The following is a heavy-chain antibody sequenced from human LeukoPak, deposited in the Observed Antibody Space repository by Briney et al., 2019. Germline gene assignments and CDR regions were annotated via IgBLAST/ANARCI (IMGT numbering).Heavy chain of an antibody. CDR2: IRNDASDK. V-gene: IGHV3-30*02. CDR1: GFTFSNYG. CDR3: AKDQSHHDSSGSLYDP. D-gene: IGHD3-22*01. J-gene: IGHJ5*02. Sequence: HPGGSLRLSCAASGFTFSNYGMHWVRRAPGKGLEWVAFIRNDASDKYYADSVKGRFTISRDNSENTLYLQMNSLKIEDTAVYYCAKDQSHHDSSGSLYDPWGQGSLVTVSS.